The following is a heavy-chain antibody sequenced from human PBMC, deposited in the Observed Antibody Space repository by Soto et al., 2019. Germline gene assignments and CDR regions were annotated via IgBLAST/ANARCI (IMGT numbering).Heavy chain of an antibody. CDR2: IYPGDSDT. CDR1: GYSFTSYW. Sequence: RGESLKISCKGSGYSFTSYWIGWVRQMPGKGLEWMGIIYPGDSDTRYSPYFQGQVTISADKSISTAYLQWSSLKASDTAMYYCAIHGLNWIFGVVSHYYYYGMDVWGQGTTVTVSS. V-gene: IGHV5-51*01. CDR3: AIHGLNWIFGVVSHYYYYGMDV. D-gene: IGHD3-3*01. J-gene: IGHJ6*02.